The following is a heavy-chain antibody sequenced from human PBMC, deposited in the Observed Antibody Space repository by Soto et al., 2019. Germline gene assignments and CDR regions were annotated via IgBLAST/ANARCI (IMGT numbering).Heavy chain of an antibody. Sequence: GGSLRLSCAASGFTFDDYTMHWVRQAPGKGLEWVSLISWDGGSTYYADSVKGRFTISRDNSKNSLYLQMNSLRTEDTALYYCAKDGGLRYFDWPITSNSYYYYGMDVWGQGTTVTVSS. V-gene: IGHV3-43*01. CDR3: AKDGGLRYFDWPITSNSYYYYGMDV. D-gene: IGHD3-9*01. CDR2: ISWDGGST. CDR1: GFTFDDYT. J-gene: IGHJ6*02.